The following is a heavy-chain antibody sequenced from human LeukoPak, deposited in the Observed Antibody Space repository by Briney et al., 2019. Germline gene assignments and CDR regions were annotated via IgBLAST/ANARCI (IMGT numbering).Heavy chain of an antibody. Sequence: GESLKISCTGSRDSFTNYWIAWVRQMPGKGLGWMGIIYPGDSDTRYNPSFQGQVTISADKSISTAYLQWSSLKASDTAIYYCARRGSALERFDPWGQGTLVTVSS. CDR1: RDSFTNYW. CDR3: ARRGSALERFDP. V-gene: IGHV5-51*01. CDR2: IYPGDSDT. J-gene: IGHJ5*02. D-gene: IGHD3-10*01.